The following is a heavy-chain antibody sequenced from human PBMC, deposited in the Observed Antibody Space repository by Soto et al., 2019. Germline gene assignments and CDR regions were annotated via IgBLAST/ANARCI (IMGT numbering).Heavy chain of an antibody. CDR2: IWYDGSNK. Sequence: GGSLRLSCAASGFTFSSYGMHWVRQAPGKGLEWVAVIWYDGSNKYYADSVKGRFTISRDNSKNTLYLQMNSLRAEDTAVYYCAREGVEQLVPVGWFDPWGQGTLVTVSS. V-gene: IGHV3-33*01. CDR3: AREGVEQLVPVGWFDP. D-gene: IGHD6-6*01. J-gene: IGHJ5*02. CDR1: GFTFSSYG.